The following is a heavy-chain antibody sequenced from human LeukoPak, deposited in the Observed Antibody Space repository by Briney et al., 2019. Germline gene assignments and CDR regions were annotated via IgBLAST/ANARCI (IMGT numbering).Heavy chain of an antibody. V-gene: IGHV1-2*02. CDR3: ARGQERIQLWFFGEDAFDI. Sequence: ASVIVSCKASGYTFTSYGISWVQQAPGQGLEWMGWINPNSGGTNYAQKFQGRVTMTRDTSISTAYMELSRLRSDDTAVYYGARGQERIQLWFFGEDAFDIWGQGTMVTVSS. CDR2: INPNSGGT. J-gene: IGHJ3*02. D-gene: IGHD5-18*01. CDR1: GYTFTSYG.